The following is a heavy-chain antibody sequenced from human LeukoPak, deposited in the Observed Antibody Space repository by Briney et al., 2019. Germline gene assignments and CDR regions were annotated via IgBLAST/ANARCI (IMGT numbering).Heavy chain of an antibody. D-gene: IGHD3-16*01. J-gene: IGHJ4*02. CDR1: GFTFSNYR. CDR3: ARDRGGLGY. Sequence: PGGSLRLSCAASGFTFSNYRIHWVRQAPGKGLVWVSLISGDGSNTNYAESVKGRFTISRDNAKDTLYLQMNSLRVEDTAMYYCARDRGGLGYWGQGTLVTVSS. V-gene: IGHV3-74*01. CDR2: ISGDGSNT.